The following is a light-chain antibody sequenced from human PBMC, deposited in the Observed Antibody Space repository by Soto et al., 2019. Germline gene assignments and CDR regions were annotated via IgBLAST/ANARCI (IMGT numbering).Light chain of an antibody. CDR1: SSDVGGYNY. J-gene: IGLJ2*01. Sequence: QSALTQPASVSGSPGQSITISCTGTSSDVGGYNYVSWYQQHPGKAPKLMIYEVSNRPSGVSNRFSGSKSGNTASLTISGLQAADEADYYCSSYTSSRNVVFGGGTKLTVL. CDR3: SSYTSSRNVV. CDR2: EVS. V-gene: IGLV2-14*01.